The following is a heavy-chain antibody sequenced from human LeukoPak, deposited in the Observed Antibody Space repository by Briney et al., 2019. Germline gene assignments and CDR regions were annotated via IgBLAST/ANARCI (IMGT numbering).Heavy chain of an antibody. CDR1: GFIFKDFW. CDR2: IKQDGSEK. J-gene: IGHJ5*02. V-gene: IGHV3-7*03. CDR3: AKDAQPRSRWFDP. D-gene: IGHD3-16*01. Sequence: GGSLRLSCAASGFIFKDFWMIWVRQAPGKGLEWVANIKQDGSEKYYVDSVKGRFTISRDNAKNSLYLQMNTLRAEDTAMYYCAKDAQPRSRWFDPWGQGTLVTVSS.